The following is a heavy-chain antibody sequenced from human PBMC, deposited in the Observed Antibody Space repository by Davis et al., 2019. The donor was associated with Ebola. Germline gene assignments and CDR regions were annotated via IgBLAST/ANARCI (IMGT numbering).Heavy chain of an antibody. D-gene: IGHD1-1*01. CDR2: INPHNGNT. J-gene: IGHJ4*02. Sequence: ASVKVSCKASGFILTNYAIHWVRQAPGQRLDWMGWINPHNGNTNYAQDVQGRVIMTSDTATTTAYMEVGSLRSDDTAVYYCARAQFPTTSDHWGQGTLVTVSS. CDR1: GFILTNYA. V-gene: IGHV1-18*01. CDR3: ARAQFPTTSDH.